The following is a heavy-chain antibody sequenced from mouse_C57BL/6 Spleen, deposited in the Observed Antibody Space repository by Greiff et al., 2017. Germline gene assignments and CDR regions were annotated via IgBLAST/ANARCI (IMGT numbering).Heavy chain of an antibody. CDR1: GYAFSSYW. J-gene: IGHJ2*01. CDR3: ARSYYGNYGFDY. Sequence: QVQLQHSGAELVKPGASVKISCKASGYAFSSYWMNWVKQRPGKGLEWIGQIYPGDGDTNYNGKFKGKATLTADKSSSTAYMQLSSLTSEDSAVYFCARSYYGNYGFDYWGQGTTLTVSS. D-gene: IGHD2-1*01. CDR2: IYPGDGDT. V-gene: IGHV1-80*01.